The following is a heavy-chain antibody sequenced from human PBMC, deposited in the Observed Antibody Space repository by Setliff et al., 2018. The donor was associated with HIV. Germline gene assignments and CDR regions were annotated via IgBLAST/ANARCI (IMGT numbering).Heavy chain of an antibody. J-gene: IGHJ3*02. CDR2: IYYSGST. CDR1: GGSITNYY. Sequence: SETLSLTCTVSGGSITNYYWSWIRQPPGKGLEWIGYIYYSGSTNYDPSLKSRVTISLDTSKDQFSLKLSSVTAADTAVYYCVRMFNKFDSGFYYRGLDIWGQGTVVTVSS. CDR3: VRMFNKFDSGFYYRGLDI. D-gene: IGHD3-22*01. V-gene: IGHV4-59*08.